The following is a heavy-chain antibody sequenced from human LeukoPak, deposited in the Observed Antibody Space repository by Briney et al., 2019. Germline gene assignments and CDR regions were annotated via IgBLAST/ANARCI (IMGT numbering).Heavy chain of an antibody. CDR2: IRDDGSNK. J-gene: IGHJ4*02. CDR1: GYIFSRYG. D-gene: IGHD2-2*01. Sequence: GGSLRLSCTSSGYIFSRYGVHWVRQAPGKGLEWVAFIRDDGSNKYSADSVKGRFTISRDNSKNMLYLQMNSLRAEDTAVYYCAKVNIVVVPAAMHGFDYWGQGTLVTVSS. V-gene: IGHV3-30*02. CDR3: AKVNIVVVPAAMHGFDY.